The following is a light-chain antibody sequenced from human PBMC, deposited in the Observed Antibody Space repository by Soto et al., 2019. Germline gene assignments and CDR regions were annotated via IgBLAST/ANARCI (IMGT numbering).Light chain of an antibody. CDR1: SSNIGGNS. Sequence: QSALAQPPSASGTPGQRVTISCSGSSSNIGGNSVNWYQQLPGTAPKLLIYSKNQRPSGVPDRFSGSKSGTSASLAISGLQSDDEADYFCVAWDDSLDGYVFGTGTKVTVL. V-gene: IGLV1-44*01. CDR2: SKN. J-gene: IGLJ1*01. CDR3: VAWDDSLDGYV.